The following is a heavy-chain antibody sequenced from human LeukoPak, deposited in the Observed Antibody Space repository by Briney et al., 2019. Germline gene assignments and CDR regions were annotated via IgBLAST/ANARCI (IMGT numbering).Heavy chain of an antibody. J-gene: IGHJ6*03. CDR2: IYYSGST. V-gene: IGHV4-39*01. Sequence: KSSETLSLTFTVSGGSISSSSYYWGWIRQPPGKGLEWIGSIYYSGSTYYNPSLKSRVTISVDTSKNQFPLKLSSVTAADTAVYYCARRGWGIGYYMDVWGKGTTVTVSS. D-gene: IGHD3-16*01. CDR3: ARRGWGIGYYMDV. CDR1: GGSISSSSYY.